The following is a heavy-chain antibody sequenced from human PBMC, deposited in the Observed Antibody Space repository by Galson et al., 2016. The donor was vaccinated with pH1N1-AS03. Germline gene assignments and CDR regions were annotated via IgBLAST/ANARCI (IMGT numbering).Heavy chain of an antibody. Sequence: PALVKPTQTLTLTCTFSGFSLNTRGMCLSWVRQPPGKAPEWLALLDWDDDTYYNTSLQTRLTLSKDTSRNQVVLTMTDMDPEDTATYYCARTHRFSRVAGRPGDSFDMWGPGTKVTVSS. D-gene: IGHD6-19*01. V-gene: IGHV2-70*20. J-gene: IGHJ3*02. CDR3: ARTHRFSRVAGRPGDSFDM. CDR2: LDWDDDT. CDR1: GFSLNTRGMC.